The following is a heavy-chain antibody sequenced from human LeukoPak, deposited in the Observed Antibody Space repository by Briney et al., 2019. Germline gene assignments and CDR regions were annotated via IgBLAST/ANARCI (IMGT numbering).Heavy chain of an antibody. V-gene: IGHV1-2*02. CDR2: INPNSGGT. J-gene: IGHJ3*02. D-gene: IGHD4-17*01. CDR3: AREHGDDALDI. CDR1: GYTFTSYA. Sequence: ASVKVSCKASGYTFTSYAMNWVRQAPGQGLEWMGWINPNSGGTNYAQKFQGRVTMTRDTSISTAYMELSRLRSDDTAVYYCAREHGDDALDIWGQGTMVTVSS.